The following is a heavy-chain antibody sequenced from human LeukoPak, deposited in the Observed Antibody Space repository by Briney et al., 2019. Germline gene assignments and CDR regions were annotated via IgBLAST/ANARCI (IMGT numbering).Heavy chain of an antibody. CDR2: IYYRGST. V-gene: IGHV4-59*01. CDR3: ARVKDWYFDL. J-gene: IGHJ2*01. Sequence: SETLSLTCNVPGGSISNFYWSRIRQSPGKGLEWIGRIYYRGSTTYNPSLTSRVTISVDTSNNQFSLKLTSVTAADTAVYYCARVKDWYFDLWGRGTLVAVSS. CDR1: GGSISNFY.